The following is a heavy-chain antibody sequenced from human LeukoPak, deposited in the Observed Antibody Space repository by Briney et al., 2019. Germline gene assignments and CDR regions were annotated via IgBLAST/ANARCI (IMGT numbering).Heavy chain of an antibody. CDR3: ARVSHEGVFGETPDY. J-gene: IGHJ4*02. V-gene: IGHV4-34*01. Sequence: SETLSLTCAVYGGSFSGYYWSWIRQPPGKGLEWIGEVNHSGSTNYYPSLKSRVTISIDTSTNQFSLKLSSVTAADTAVYYCARVSHEGVFGETPDYWGQGTLVTVSS. D-gene: IGHD3-10*02. CDR2: VNHSGST. CDR1: GGSFSGYY.